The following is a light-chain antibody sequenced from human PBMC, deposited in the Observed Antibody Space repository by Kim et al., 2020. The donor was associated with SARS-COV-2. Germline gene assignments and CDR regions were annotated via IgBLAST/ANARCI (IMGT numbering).Light chain of an antibody. CDR1: KSDIGDYNY. Sequence: GQSITISCTGTKSDIGDYNYVSWYQQHPGEAPKLMIYDVTDRPSGVSDRFSGSKSASTASLTISGLQAEDEADYFCSSYSSSSTFVFGGGTKVTVL. CDR3: SSYSSSSTFV. J-gene: IGLJ3*02. V-gene: IGLV2-14*03. CDR2: DVT.